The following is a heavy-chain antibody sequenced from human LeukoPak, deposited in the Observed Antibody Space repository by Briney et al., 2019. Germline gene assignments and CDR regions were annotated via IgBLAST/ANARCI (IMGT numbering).Heavy chain of an antibody. D-gene: IGHD3-22*01. CDR2: ISGSGGST. J-gene: IGHJ6*02. CDR1: GFTVSSNY. CDR3: AKGAYYYDSSGYYYGHYGMDV. Sequence: GGSLRLSCAASGFTVSSNYMSWVRQAPGKGLEWVSAISGSGGSTYYADSVKGRFTISRDNSKNTLYLQMNSLRAEDTAVYYCAKGAYYYDSSGYYYGHYGMDVWGQGTTVTVSS. V-gene: IGHV3-23*01.